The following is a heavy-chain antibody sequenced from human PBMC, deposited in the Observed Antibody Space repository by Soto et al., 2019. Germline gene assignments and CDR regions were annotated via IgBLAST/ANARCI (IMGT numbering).Heavy chain of an antibody. CDR3: ATRDTSRFY. D-gene: IGHD5-18*01. CDR1: GVSISSHDW. Sequence: QVQLQESGPGLVKPSGTLSLTCAVSGVSISSHDWWTWVRQPPGKGLEWIGESHQSGYTHSNSSPDSRVPTSVDKSKNQFSLILTSLTVADTAVYYCATRDTSRFYWGQGTLVTVSS. J-gene: IGHJ4*02. CDR2: SHQSGYT. V-gene: IGHV4-4*02.